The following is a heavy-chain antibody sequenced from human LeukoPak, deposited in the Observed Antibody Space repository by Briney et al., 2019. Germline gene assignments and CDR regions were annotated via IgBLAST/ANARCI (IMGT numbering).Heavy chain of an antibody. CDR2: IKQDGSEK. V-gene: IGHV3-7*01. Sequence: RGSLRLSCAASGFTFSNYWMSWVRQPPGKGLEWVANIKQDGSEKFYVDSVKGRFTIFRDNSKNSLYLQMNSLRVDDTAVYYCASLFSPNWGQGTLVTVSS. CDR3: ASLFSPN. J-gene: IGHJ4*02. CDR1: GFTFSNYW.